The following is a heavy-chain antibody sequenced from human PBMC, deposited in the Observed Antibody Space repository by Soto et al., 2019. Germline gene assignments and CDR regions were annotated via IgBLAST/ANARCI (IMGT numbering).Heavy chain of an antibody. V-gene: IGHV1-2*02. J-gene: IGHJ4*02. CDR2: INPNSGGT. CDR1: GYTFTGYY. Sequence: VASVKFSCKASGYTFTGYYMHWVRQAPGQGLEWMGWINPNSGGTNYAQKFQGRVTMTRDTSISTAYMELSRLRSDDTAVYYCARPARGYRYAVDYWGQGTLVTVSS. D-gene: IGHD5-18*01. CDR3: ARPARGYRYAVDY.